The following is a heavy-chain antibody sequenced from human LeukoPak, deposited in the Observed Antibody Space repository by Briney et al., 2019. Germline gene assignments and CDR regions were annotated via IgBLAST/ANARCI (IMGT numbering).Heavy chain of an antibody. V-gene: IGHV1-46*01. D-gene: IGHD6-13*01. Sequence: ASVKVSCKASGYTLTSYYLYWVRQAPGQGLEWMGIINPSAGSTSYAQKFQGRVTMTRDTSTSTIYMELSSLRSEDTAVYYCARPSSPSSSWPTDYWGQGTLVTVSS. J-gene: IGHJ4*02. CDR2: INPSAGST. CDR3: ARPSSPSSSWPTDY. CDR1: GYTLTSYY.